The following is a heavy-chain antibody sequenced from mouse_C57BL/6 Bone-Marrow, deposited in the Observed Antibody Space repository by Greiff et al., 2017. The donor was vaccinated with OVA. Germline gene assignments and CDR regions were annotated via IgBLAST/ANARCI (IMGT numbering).Heavy chain of an antibody. CDR1: GYTFTSYW. V-gene: IGHV1-55*01. CDR3: AFYGSSYPFAY. J-gene: IGHJ3*01. D-gene: IGHD1-1*01. Sequence: QVHVKQPGAELVKPGASVKMSCKASGYTFTSYWITWVKQRPGQGLEWIGDIYPGSGSTNYNEKFKSKATLTVDTSSSTAYMQLSSLTSEDSAVYYCAFYGSSYPFAYWGQGTLVTVSA. CDR2: IYPGSGST.